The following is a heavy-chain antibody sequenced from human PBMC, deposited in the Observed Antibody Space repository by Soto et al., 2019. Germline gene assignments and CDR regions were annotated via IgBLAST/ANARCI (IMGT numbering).Heavy chain of an antibody. D-gene: IGHD4-17*01. V-gene: IGHV3-21*01. CDR3: ARARTTRSLYYFDY. CDR1: GFTFSSYS. Sequence: PVGSLRLSCAASGFTFSSYSMNWVRQAPGKGLEWVSSISSSSSYIYYADSVKGRFTISRDNAKNSLYLQMNSLRAEDTAVYYCARARTTRSLYYFDYWGQGTLVTVSS. CDR2: ISSSSSYI. J-gene: IGHJ4*02.